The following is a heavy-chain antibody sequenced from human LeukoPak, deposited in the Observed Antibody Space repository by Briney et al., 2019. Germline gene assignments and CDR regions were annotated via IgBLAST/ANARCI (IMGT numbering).Heavy chain of an antibody. D-gene: IGHD3-10*01. V-gene: IGHV3-21*04. CDR3: ARECVIGELVLIRSYYYYMDV. CDR1: GFTFSDYN. Sequence: GGSLRLSCAASGFTFSDYNMNWVRQAPGKGLEWVSSISTASSYIYYADSMKGRFTISRDNAKNTLYLQMNSLRAEDTALYYCARECVIGELVLIRSYYYYMDVWGKGTTVTVSS. J-gene: IGHJ6*03. CDR2: ISTASSYI.